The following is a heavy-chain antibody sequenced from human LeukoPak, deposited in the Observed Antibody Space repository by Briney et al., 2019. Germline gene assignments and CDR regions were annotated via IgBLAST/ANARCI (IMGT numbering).Heavy chain of an antibody. CDR2: IYYSGST. J-gene: IGHJ4*02. CDR1: GGSISSYY. D-gene: IGHD5-18*01. CDR3: ARGGLRYSYDLDY. V-gene: IGHV4-59*01. Sequence: SETLSLTCTVSGGSISSYYWSWIRQPPGKGLEWIGYIYYSGSTNYNPSLKSRVTISVDTSKNQFSLKLSSVTAADTAVYYCARGGLRYSYDLDYWGQGTLVTVSS.